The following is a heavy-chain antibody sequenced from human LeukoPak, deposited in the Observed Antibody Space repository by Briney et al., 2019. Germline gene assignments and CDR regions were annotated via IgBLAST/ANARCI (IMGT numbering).Heavy chain of an antibody. J-gene: IGHJ6*03. Sequence: GGSLRLSCAASGFTFSSYGMHWVRQAPGKGLEWVAFIRYDGSNKYYADSVKGRFTISRDNSKNTLYLQMNSLRAEDTAVYYCAKEYCSSTSCFYYYMDAWGKGTTVTISS. CDR2: IRYDGSNK. V-gene: IGHV3-30*02. D-gene: IGHD2-2*01. CDR3: AKEYCSSTSCFYYYMDA. CDR1: GFTFSSYG.